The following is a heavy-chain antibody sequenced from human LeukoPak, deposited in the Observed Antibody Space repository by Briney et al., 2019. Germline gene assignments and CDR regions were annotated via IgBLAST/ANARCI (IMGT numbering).Heavy chain of an antibody. J-gene: IGHJ5*02. CDR1: GGSISSYY. D-gene: IGHD2-2*02. Sequence: SETLSLTCTVSGGSISSYYRSWIRQPAGKGLEWIGRIYTSGSTNYDPSLKSRVTMSVDTSKNQFSLKLSSVTAADTAVYYCARDHCSSTSCYISWFDPWGQGTLVTVSS. CDR2: IYTSGST. V-gene: IGHV4-4*07. CDR3: ARDHCSSTSCYISWFDP.